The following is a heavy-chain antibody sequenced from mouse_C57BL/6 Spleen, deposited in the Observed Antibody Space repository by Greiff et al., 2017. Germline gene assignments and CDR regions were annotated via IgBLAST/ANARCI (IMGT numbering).Heavy chain of an antibody. CDR2: IDPENGDT. D-gene: IGHD2-4*01. V-gene: IGHV14-4*01. Sequence: EVKLQESGAELVRPGASVKLSCTASGFNIKDDYMHWVKQRPEQGLEWIGWIDPENGDTEYASKFQGKATITADTSSNTAYLQLSSLTSEDTAVYYCTTPYDYDPFAYWGQGTLVTVSA. J-gene: IGHJ3*01. CDR3: TTPYDYDPFAY. CDR1: GFNIKDDY.